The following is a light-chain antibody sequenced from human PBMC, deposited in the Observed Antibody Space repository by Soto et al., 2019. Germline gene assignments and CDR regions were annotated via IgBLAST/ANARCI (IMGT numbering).Light chain of an antibody. CDR1: QDIRST. CDR3: QQCNSYPFA. CDR2: DSS. Sequence: AIQLTQSPSSLSASVGDRVTITCRASQDIRSTLAWYQQKPGKAPSLLMYDSSSLESGVPSRFSGFGAGTDFSLTISSLQPDDFATYYCQQCNSYPFAFGQGTRLEIK. V-gene: IGKV1-13*02. J-gene: IGKJ5*01.